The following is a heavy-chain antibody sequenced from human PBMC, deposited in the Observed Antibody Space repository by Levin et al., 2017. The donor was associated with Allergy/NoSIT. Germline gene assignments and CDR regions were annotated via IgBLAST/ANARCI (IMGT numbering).Heavy chain of an antibody. CDR3: TTEFTLYYYYYYMDV. CDR1: GFTFSNAW. Sequence: PGGSLRLSCAASGFTFSNAWMSWVRQAPGKGLEWVGRIKSKTDGGTTDYAAPVKGRFTISRDDSKNTLYLQMNSLKTEDTAVYYCTTEFTLYYYYYYMDVWGKGTTVTVSS. V-gene: IGHV3-15*01. CDR2: IKSKTDGGTT. D-gene: IGHD3-16*01. J-gene: IGHJ6*03.